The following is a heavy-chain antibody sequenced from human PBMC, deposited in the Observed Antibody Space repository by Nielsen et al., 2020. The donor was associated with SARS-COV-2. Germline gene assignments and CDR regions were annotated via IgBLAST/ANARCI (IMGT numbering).Heavy chain of an antibody. J-gene: IGHJ4*02. V-gene: IGHV3-7*01. Sequence: ETLSLTCTVSGGSISSGVYYWSWVRQAPGKGLEWVANIKFDESGTNYVDSVKGRFTISRDNTKNSLFLQMNSLRAEDSALYYCSKATTLESWGQGTLVIVSS. CDR2: IKFDESGT. CDR1: GGSISSGVYY. D-gene: IGHD1-1*01. CDR3: SKATTLES.